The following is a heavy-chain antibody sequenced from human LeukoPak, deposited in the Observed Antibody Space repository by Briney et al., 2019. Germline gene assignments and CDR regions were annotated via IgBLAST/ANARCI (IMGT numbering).Heavy chain of an antibody. J-gene: IGHJ4*02. CDR2: ISWNGGSI. CDR1: GFTFDDYA. Sequence: GRSLRLSCAASGFTFDDYAMQWVRQAPGKGLEWVSGISWNGGSIGYADSVKGRFTISRDNAKNSLYLQMNSLSAEDTALYYCAKDTYSTSLTGFDHWGQGTLVTVSS. D-gene: IGHD6-6*01. V-gene: IGHV3-9*01. CDR3: AKDTYSTSLTGFDH.